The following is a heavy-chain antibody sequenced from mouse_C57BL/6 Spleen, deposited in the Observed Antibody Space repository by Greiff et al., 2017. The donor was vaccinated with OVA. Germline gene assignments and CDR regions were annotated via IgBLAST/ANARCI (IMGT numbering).Heavy chain of an antibody. J-gene: IGHJ1*03. CDR1: GYAFSSYW. CDR2: IYPGDGDT. CDR3: ARTGSSSWYFDV. V-gene: IGHV1-80*01. D-gene: IGHD1-1*01. Sequence: VKLMESGAELVKPGASVKISCKASGYAFSSYWMNWVKQRPGKGLEWIGQIYPGDGDTNYNGKFKGKATLTADKSSSTAYMQLSSLTSEDSAVYFCARTGSSSWYFDVWGTGTTVTVSS.